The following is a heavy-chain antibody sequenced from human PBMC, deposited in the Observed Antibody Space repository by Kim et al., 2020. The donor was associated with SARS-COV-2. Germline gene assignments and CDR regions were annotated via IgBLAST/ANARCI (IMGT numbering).Heavy chain of an antibody. D-gene: IGHD6-13*01. CDR2: ISSSSSYI. CDR1: GFTFSSYS. J-gene: IGHJ5*02. CDR3: ARDDSLLVAAAGRMYNWFDP. V-gene: IGHV3-21*01. Sequence: GGSLRLSCAASGFTFSSYSMNWVRQAPGKGLEWVSSISSSSSYIYYADSVKGRFTISRDNAKNSLYLQMNSLRAEDTAVYYCARDDSLLVAAAGRMYNWFDPWGQGTLVTVSS.